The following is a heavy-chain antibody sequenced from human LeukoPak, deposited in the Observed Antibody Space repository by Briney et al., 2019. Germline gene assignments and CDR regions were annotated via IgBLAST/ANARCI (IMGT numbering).Heavy chain of an antibody. V-gene: IGHV3-11*01. CDR2: ISTSGSII. CDR1: GFTFSDYY. J-gene: IGHJ4*02. D-gene: IGHD6-19*01. Sequence: GGSLRLSCAASGFTFSDYYMSWIRQAPGKGLEWVSYISTSGSIIYYADSVKGRVTISRDNAKTSLYLQMNSLRAEDTAVYYCAKVPVPYSSGWAHFDYWGQGTLVTVSS. CDR3: AKVPVPYSSGWAHFDY.